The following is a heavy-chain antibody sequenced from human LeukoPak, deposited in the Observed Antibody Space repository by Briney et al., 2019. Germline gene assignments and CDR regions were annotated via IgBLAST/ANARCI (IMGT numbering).Heavy chain of an antibody. Sequence: ASVKVSCKASGYTFTGYYMHWVRQAPGQGLEWMGRINPNSGGTNYAQKFRGRVTMTRDTSISTAYMELSRLRSDDTAVYYCARDIVVVVAATDGFDYWGQGTLVTVSS. J-gene: IGHJ4*02. CDR2: INPNSGGT. D-gene: IGHD2-15*01. CDR1: GYTFTGYY. CDR3: ARDIVVVVAATDGFDY. V-gene: IGHV1-2*06.